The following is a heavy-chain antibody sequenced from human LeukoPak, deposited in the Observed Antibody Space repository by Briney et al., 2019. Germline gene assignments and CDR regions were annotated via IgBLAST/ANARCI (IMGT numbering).Heavy chain of an antibody. CDR3: AMMVRGVVHNWFDL. CDR1: GFTVSSNY. D-gene: IGHD3-10*01. Sequence: GGSLRLSCAASGFTVSSNYMSWVRQAPGKGLEWVSVIYSGGSTYYADSVKGRFTISRDNSKNTLYLQMNSLRAEDTAVYYCAMMVRGVVHNWFDLWGQGTLVTVSS. V-gene: IGHV3-53*01. CDR2: IYSGGST. J-gene: IGHJ5*02.